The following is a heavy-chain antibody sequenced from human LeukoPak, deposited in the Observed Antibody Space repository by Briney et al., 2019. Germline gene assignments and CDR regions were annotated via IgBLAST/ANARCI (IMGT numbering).Heavy chain of an antibody. CDR3: ARGPNRVVPAAEYFDY. Sequence: PGGSLRLSCAASGFTFSSYSMNWVRQAPGKGLEWVSYISSSSSTIYYADSVKGRFTISRDNAKNSLYLQMNSLRAEDTAVYYCARGPNRVVPAAEYFDYWGQGTLVTVSS. J-gene: IGHJ4*02. CDR2: ISSSSSTI. V-gene: IGHV3-48*01. CDR1: GFTFSSYS. D-gene: IGHD2-2*01.